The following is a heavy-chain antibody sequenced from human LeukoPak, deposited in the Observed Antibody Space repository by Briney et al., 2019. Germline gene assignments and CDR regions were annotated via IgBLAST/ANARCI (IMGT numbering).Heavy chain of an antibody. CDR1: GYTFSDYW. CDR3: ARRVTPGGYGMDV. Sequence: GESLKISCKASGYTFSDYWIGWVRQMPGKGLEWMGIIYPGDSDTRYSPSFQGQVTISADKSISTAYLQWSSLKASDTAMYYCARRVTPGGYGMDVWGQGTTVTVSS. J-gene: IGHJ6*02. D-gene: IGHD2-21*02. V-gene: IGHV5-51*01. CDR2: IYPGDSDT.